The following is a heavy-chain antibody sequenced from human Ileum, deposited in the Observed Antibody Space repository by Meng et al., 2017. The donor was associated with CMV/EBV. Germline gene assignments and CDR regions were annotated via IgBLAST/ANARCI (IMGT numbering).Heavy chain of an antibody. CDR2: ISSDGSNE. D-gene: IGHD2/OR15-2a*01. Sequence: ACGFIFSNYGMHWVRQAPGKGLGWVAIISSDGSNEHYADSVKGRFAISRDNSKNTLYLQLNSLRAEDTAVYYCAKGCTTFCYYIDYWGRGTLVTVSS. J-gene: IGHJ4*02. CDR1: GFIFSNYG. CDR3: AKGCTTFCYYIDY. V-gene: IGHV3-33*06.